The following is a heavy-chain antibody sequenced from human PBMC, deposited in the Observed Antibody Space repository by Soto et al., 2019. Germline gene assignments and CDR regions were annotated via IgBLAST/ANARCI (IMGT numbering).Heavy chain of an antibody. CDR2: INAGNGNT. Sequence: GASVKVSCKASGYTFTSYAMHWVRQAPGQRLEWMGWINAGNGNTKYSQKFQGRVTITRDTSASTAYMELSSLRSEDTAVYYCASNYGDSLYYYYYYMDVWGKGTTVTVSS. CDR3: ASNYGDSLYYYYYYMDV. V-gene: IGHV1-3*01. CDR1: GYTFTSYA. D-gene: IGHD4-17*01. J-gene: IGHJ6*03.